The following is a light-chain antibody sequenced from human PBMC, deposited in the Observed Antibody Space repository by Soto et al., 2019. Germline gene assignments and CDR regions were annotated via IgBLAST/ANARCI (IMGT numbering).Light chain of an antibody. V-gene: IGKV3-11*01. CDR1: QSVSSY. CDR2: DAS. J-gene: IGKJ4*01. CDR3: HQRSSWLRGT. Sequence: IVLTQSPATLSLSRGERATLSCRANQSVSSYLAWYQQKPGQAPRLLIYDASNRATGIPARFSGSGSGTDFTLTISSLEPEDVAVYYCHQRSSWLRGTFGGGTKVEIK.